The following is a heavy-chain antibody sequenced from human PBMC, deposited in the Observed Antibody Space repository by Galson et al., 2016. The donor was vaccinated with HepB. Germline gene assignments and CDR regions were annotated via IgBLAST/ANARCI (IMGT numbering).Heavy chain of an antibody. CDR2: TYYRSRWYS. CDR1: GDSVSSRSAG. V-gene: IGHV6-1*01. CDR3: AGTRAFDI. J-gene: IGHJ3*02. D-gene: IGHD1-7*01. Sequence: CAISGDSVSSRSAGWNWIRQFPTRGLEWLGRTYYRSRWYSDYAVSVKSRITINSDTSKNQFSLQLKSVTPEDTAVYYCAGTRAFDIWGPGTMVTVSS.